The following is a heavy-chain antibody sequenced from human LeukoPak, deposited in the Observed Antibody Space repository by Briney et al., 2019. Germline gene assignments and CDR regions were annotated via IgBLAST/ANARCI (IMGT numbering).Heavy chain of an antibody. J-gene: IGHJ6*03. CDR1: GFTFSSYA. CDR2: ISYDGSNK. V-gene: IGHV3-30*04. CDR3: ARVALKGGNYYYYMDV. D-gene: IGHD3-16*01. Sequence: GRSLRLSCAGSGFTFSSYAMHWVRQAPGKGLEWVAVISYDGSNKYYADSVKGRFTISRDNSKNTLFLQMNSLRAEDTAVYYCARVALKGGNYYYYMDVWGKGTTVTVSS.